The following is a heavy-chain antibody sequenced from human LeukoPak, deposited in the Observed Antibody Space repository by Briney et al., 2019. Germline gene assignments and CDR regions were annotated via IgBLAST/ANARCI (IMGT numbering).Heavy chain of an antibody. Sequence: PGGSLRLSCAASGFTFSDYYMNWLRQAPGKGLEWVSSISRGGHSIYYADSVKGRFTISRDNSKNTLYLQMNSLRAEDTAVYYCAHLHSQSAITMVRGVINREGDYWGQGTLVTVSS. V-gene: IGHV3-11*01. CDR2: ISRGGHSI. CDR3: AHLHSQSAITMVRGVINREGDY. CDR1: GFTFSDYY. D-gene: IGHD3-10*01. J-gene: IGHJ4*02.